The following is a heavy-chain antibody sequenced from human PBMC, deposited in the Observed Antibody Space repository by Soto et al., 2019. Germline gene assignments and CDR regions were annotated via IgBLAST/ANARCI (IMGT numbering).Heavy chain of an antibody. D-gene: IGHD1-26*01. CDR2: IGPESGAT. Sequence: ASVKVSCKASGYTFTGHYIHWVRQAPEQGPEWMGEIGPESGATRYAQKFQGRVTMTRDTSITTVYMELKNLSPDDTAVYYCGRGRSGQIVVFYWGQGTPVTVSS. J-gene: IGHJ4*02. CDR1: GYTFTGHY. V-gene: IGHV1-2*02. CDR3: GRGRSGQIVVFY.